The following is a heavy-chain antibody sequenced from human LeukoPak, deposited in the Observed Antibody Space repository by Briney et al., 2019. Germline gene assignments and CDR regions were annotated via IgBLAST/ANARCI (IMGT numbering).Heavy chain of an antibody. CDR3: ARGSSGTYDAFAI. Sequence: GASVKVSCKASGYTFTGYYMHWVRQAPGQGLEWMGWIKPSNGGTDYAQKFQGRVTMTRDTSITTAYMELSRLRSDDTAVYYCARGSSGTYDAFAIWGQGTMVTVSS. D-gene: IGHD3-22*01. V-gene: IGHV1-2*02. CDR2: IKPSNGGT. CDR1: GYTFTGYY. J-gene: IGHJ3*02.